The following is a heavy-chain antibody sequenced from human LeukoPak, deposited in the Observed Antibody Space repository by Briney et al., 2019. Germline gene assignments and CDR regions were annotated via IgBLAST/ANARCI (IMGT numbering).Heavy chain of an antibody. D-gene: IGHD3-9*01. CDR1: GYSFTSYW. J-gene: IGHJ6*03. Sequence: GESLKISCKGSGYSFTSYWIGWVRQMPGKGLEWTGIIYPGDSDTRYSPSFQGQVAISADKSISTAYLQWSSLKASDTAMYYCARQGSPIRYFDWLYYMDVWGKGTTVTVSS. CDR3: ARQGSPIRYFDWLYYMDV. V-gene: IGHV5-51*01. CDR2: IYPGDSDT.